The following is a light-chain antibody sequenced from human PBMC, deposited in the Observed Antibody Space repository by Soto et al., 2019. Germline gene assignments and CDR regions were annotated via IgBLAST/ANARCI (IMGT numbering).Light chain of an antibody. CDR2: ATS. CDR1: RSVDTD. J-gene: IGKJ4*01. Sequence: EILMTQSPATLSVSPGDSATLSCRASRSVDTDLAWYQQKPGQAPRLLVFATSARATGVPDRFRGSRSGTDYTLTISRLEPEDFAVYYCQQYGNLPPTFGGGTKVDIK. CDR3: QQYGNLPPT. V-gene: IGKV3-15*01.